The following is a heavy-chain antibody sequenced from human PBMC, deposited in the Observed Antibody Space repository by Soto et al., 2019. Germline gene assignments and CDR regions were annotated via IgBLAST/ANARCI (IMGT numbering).Heavy chain of an antibody. CDR1: GDSVSSKSAA. D-gene: IGHD1-26*01. Sequence: SRTLSLTCAISGDSVSSKSAAWNWIRQSPSRGLEWLGRTYYRAKWSTEYAVSVKSRITINPDTSKNQFSLQLNSVTPEDTAVYYCTRALSGSYDSWGQGTLVTVSS. CDR3: TRALSGSYDS. CDR2: TYYRAKWST. V-gene: IGHV6-1*01. J-gene: IGHJ5*01.